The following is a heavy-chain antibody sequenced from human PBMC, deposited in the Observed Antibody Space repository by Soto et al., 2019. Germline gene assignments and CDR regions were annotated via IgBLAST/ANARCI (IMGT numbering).Heavy chain of an antibody. CDR3: ARVSSSSYKFDY. D-gene: IGHD6-13*01. CDR2: MNPNSGNT. CDR1: GYTFTSYD. J-gene: IGHJ4*02. V-gene: IGHV1-8*01. Sequence: ASVKVFCKASGYTFTSYDINWVRQATGQGLEWMGWMNPNSGNTGYAQKFQGRVTMTRNTSISTAYMELSSLRSEDTAVYYCARVSSSSYKFDYWGQGTLVTVPQ.